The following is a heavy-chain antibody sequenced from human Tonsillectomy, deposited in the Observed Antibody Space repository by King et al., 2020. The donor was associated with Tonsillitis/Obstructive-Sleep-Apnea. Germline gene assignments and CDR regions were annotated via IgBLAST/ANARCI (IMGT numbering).Heavy chain of an antibody. CDR1: GGSISSYY. CDR2: IYYSGST. D-gene: IGHD6-13*01. Sequence: VQLQESGPGLVKPSETLSLICTVSGGSISSYYWSWIRQPPGKGLEWIGYIYYSGSTNYNPSLKSRVTISVDTSKNQFSLKLSSVTAADTAVYYCASSSSWYNWFDPWGQGTLVTVSS. V-gene: IGHV4-59*01. CDR3: ASSSSWYNWFDP. J-gene: IGHJ5*02.